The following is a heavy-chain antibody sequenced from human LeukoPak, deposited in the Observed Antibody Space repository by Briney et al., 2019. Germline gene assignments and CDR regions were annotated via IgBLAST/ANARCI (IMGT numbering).Heavy chain of an antibody. D-gene: IGHD3-10*02. Sequence: QSGGSLRLSCAASRFTFSSYGMHWVRQAPGKGLEWVAYIQYDGSNEQYADSVKGRFTISRDNAKNSLYLQVNSLRAEDTAVYYCAELGITMIGGVWGKGTTVTISS. J-gene: IGHJ6*04. CDR3: AELGITMIGGV. CDR2: IQYDGSNE. V-gene: IGHV3-30*02. CDR1: RFTFSSYG.